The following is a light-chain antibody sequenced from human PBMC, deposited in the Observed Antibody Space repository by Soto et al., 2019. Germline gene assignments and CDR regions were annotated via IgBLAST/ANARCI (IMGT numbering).Light chain of an antibody. CDR2: DAS. CDR1: QSVSSH. V-gene: IGKV3-11*01. J-gene: IGKJ1*01. CDR3: QQRSNWHT. Sequence: EIVLTQSPATLSLSPGERATLSCRASQSVSSHLAWYQQKPGQAPRLLIYDASNRATGIPARFSGSGSGTDFTLTISGLEPEDFAVYYCQQRSNWHTFGQGTKVEIK.